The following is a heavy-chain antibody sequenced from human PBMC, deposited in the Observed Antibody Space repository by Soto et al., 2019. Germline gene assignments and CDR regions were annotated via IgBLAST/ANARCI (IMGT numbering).Heavy chain of an antibody. CDR2: ISWNSGSK. CDR3: AKTFRAVAIFDS. J-gene: IGHJ4*02. Sequence: EVQLVESGGGLVQPGGSLRLSCEGSGFTFDGHAMHWVRQVPGKGLEWVSGISWNSGSKAYADSVKGRFTISRDNSKNSLYLQMNSLRVEDTAFYYCAKTFRAVAIFDSWGQGTLVTVSS. V-gene: IGHV3-9*01. D-gene: IGHD6-19*01. CDR1: GFTFDGHA.